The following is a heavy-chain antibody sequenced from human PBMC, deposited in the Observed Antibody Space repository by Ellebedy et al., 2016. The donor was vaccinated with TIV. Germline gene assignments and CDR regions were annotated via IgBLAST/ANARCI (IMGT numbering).Heavy chain of an antibody. D-gene: IGHD6-13*01. V-gene: IGHV3-23*01. CDR3: ARGRIAAGGTFDS. J-gene: IGHJ4*02. CDR2: IRGRDGRT. CDR1: GFTFANYA. Sequence: GESLKISCAASGFTFANYAMTWVRQVPGKGLEWFSSIRGRDGRTSYTDSAKGRFTISRDNAKNSLYLQMNSLRAEDTAVYYCARGRIAAGGTFDSWGQGTLVTVSS.